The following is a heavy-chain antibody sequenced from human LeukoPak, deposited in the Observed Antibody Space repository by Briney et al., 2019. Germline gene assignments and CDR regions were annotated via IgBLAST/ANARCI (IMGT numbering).Heavy chain of an antibody. Sequence: GASVKVSCKASGYTFTSYDINWVRQAPGQGLEWMGWINPNSGGTNYAQKFQGRVTMTRDTSISTAYMELSRLRSDDTAVYYCARSPITIPHYYYCMDVWGKGTTVTVSS. CDR2: INPNSGGT. D-gene: IGHD3-3*01. J-gene: IGHJ6*03. CDR3: ARSPITIPHYYYCMDV. CDR1: GYTFTSYD. V-gene: IGHV1-2*02.